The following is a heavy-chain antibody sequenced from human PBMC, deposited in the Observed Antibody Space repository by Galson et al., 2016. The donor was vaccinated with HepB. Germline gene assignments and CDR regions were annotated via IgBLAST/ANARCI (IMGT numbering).Heavy chain of an antibody. CDR3: ARQADFNNFDY. CDR1: GFSLSTSRMR. J-gene: IGHJ4*02. D-gene: IGHD3-3*01. V-gene: IGHV2-70*04. CDR2: IDWDYDR. Sequence: PALVKPTQTLTLTCTFSGFSLSTSRMRVSWIRQPPGKALEWLARIDWDYDRFYTTSLKTRLTISKDTSKNQVVLTMTNMDPVDTATYYCARQADFNNFDYWGQGTLVTVSS.